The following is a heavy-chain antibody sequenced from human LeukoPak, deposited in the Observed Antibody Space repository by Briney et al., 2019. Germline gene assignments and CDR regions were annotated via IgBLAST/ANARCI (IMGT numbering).Heavy chain of an antibody. CDR2: ISSSSSYI. V-gene: IGHV3-21*01. Sequence: PGGSLRLSCAASGFTFSSYSMNWVRQAPGKGLEWVSSISSSSSYIYYADSVKGRFTISRDNAKNSLYLQMNSLRAEDTAVYYCAREGRGYGSRPNRSYYYMDVWGKGTTVTISS. CDR1: GFTFSSYS. J-gene: IGHJ6*03. D-gene: IGHD3-10*01. CDR3: AREGRGYGSRPNRSYYYMDV.